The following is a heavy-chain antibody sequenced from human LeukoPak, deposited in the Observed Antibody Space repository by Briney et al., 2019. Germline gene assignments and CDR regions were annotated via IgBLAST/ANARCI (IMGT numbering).Heavy chain of an antibody. J-gene: IGHJ4*02. V-gene: IGHV4-59*05. CDR2: LYNTETT. Sequence: SETLSLTCTVSGGSISSYYRSWIRQPPGKGLEWIGSLYNTETTYYNPSLQSRVTISVDTSKNQLSLKLSSVTAADTAVYYCARHPTLTSGGNFDYWGQGTLVTVSS. CDR3: ARHPTLTSGGNFDY. CDR1: GGSISSYY. D-gene: IGHD1-14*01.